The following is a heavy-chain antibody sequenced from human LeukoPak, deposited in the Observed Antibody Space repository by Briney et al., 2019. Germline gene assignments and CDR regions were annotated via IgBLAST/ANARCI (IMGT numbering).Heavy chain of an antibody. V-gene: IGHV3-33*01. J-gene: IGHJ6*03. CDR2: LLYDGNTK. CDR1: GFTLSDYG. D-gene: IGHD4-17*01. Sequence: GGSLRLSCAASGFTLSDYGMHWGRQAPGKGVEWVAALLYDGNTKHYADSVKGRFTISRDISKNTFYLQMNSLTAEDTAVYYCARDQRSEIQYYYMDVWAKGPRSPSP. CDR3: ARDQRSEIQYYYMDV.